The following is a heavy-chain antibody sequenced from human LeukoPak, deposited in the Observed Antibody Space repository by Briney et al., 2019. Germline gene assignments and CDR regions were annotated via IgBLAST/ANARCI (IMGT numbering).Heavy chain of an antibody. CDR1: GYTFTSYG. V-gene: IGHV1-18*01. CDR2: ISAYNGNT. Sequence: ASVKVSCKASGYTFTSYGISWVRQAPGQGLEWMGWISAYNGNTNYAQKLQGRVTMTTDTSTSTAYMELRSLRSDDTAVYYCARDLSGDILTGYGDFDYWGQGTLVTVSS. J-gene: IGHJ4*02. D-gene: IGHD3-9*01. CDR3: ARDLSGDILTGYGDFDY.